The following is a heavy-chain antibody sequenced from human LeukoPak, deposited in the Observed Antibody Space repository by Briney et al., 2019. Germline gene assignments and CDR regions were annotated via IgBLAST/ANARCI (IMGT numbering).Heavy chain of an antibody. J-gene: IGHJ4*02. CDR2: INHSGST. Sequence: PSETLSLTSAVYGGSFSGYYWSWIRQPPGKGLEWIGEINHSGSTNYNPSLKSRVTISVDTSKNQFSLKLSSVTAADTAVYYCARGRWFGELLWGFFDYWGQGTLVTVSS. D-gene: IGHD3-10*01. V-gene: IGHV4-34*01. CDR1: GGSFSGYY. CDR3: ARGRWFGELLWGFFDY.